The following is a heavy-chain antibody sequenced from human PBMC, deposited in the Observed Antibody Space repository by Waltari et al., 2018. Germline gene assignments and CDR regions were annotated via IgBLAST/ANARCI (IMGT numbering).Heavy chain of an antibody. J-gene: IGHJ4*02. D-gene: IGHD2-2*01. CDR2: IKQDGSEK. CDR1: GFTFSSYL. CDR3: TSYAQ. V-gene: IGHV3-7*01. Sequence: EVQLVESGGGLVQPGGSPRLSCAASGFTFSSYLMSWVRQAPGKGLEWVADIKQDGSEKYYVYSVKGRFTISRDNAKNSLYLQMNSLRVEDTAVYYCTSYAQWGQGTLVTVSS.